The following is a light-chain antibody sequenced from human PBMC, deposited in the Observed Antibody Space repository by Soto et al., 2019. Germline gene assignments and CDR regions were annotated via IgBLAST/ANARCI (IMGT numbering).Light chain of an antibody. CDR3: QQRSNWPLT. CDR1: QSVRSY. CDR2: DAS. J-gene: IGKJ4*01. Sequence: EIVLTQSPATLSLSPGERANLSCRASQSVRSYLAWYQQKIGQAPRLLIYDASNRATGIPARFSGSGSGTDFTLTISSLEPEDFAVYYCQQRSNWPLTFGGGTKVEIK. V-gene: IGKV3-11*01.